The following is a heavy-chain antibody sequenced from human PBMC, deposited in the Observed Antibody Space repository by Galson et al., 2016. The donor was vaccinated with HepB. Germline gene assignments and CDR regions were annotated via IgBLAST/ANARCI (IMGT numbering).Heavy chain of an antibody. Sequence: SLRLSCAASGFTFSHYAMAWVRQAPGKGLEWVSPIGGGGGNKHYADSVKGRFTVSRDNSRNTVYLQMNSLRAEDTAVYYCTKYVGPIFNDYWGQGTLVTVSS. CDR2: IGGGGGNK. D-gene: IGHD1-26*01. J-gene: IGHJ4*02. CDR3: TKYVGPIFNDY. CDR1: GFTFSHYA. V-gene: IGHV3-23*01.